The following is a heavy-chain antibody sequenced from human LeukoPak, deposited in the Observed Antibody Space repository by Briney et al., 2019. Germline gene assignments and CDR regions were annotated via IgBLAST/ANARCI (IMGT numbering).Heavy chain of an antibody. CDR1: GFTFETYW. J-gene: IGHJ1*01. CDR3: ARDEPTVTTGPPVGS. CDR2: INGYGSIT. D-gene: IGHD4-17*01. V-gene: IGHV3-74*01. Sequence: GGSLRLSCAASGFTFETYWMHWVRQAPGKGLEWVSCINGYGSITNYADSAKGRFTISRDNAKNTLYLQMNSLRVEDTAVYYCARDEPTVTTGPPVGSWGQGTLVTVSS.